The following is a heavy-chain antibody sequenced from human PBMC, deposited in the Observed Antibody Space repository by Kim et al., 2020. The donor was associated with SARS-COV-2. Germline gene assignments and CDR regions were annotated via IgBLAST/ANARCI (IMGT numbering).Heavy chain of an antibody. J-gene: IGHJ5*02. CDR2: IYHSGST. CDR1: GGSISSGGYS. V-gene: IGHV4-30-2*01. Sequence: SETLSLTCAVSGGSISSGGYSWSWIRQPPGKGLEWIGYIYHSGSTYYNPSLKGRVTISVDRSKNQFSLKLSSVTAADTAVYYCARTIVVVPAAHNWFDPWGQGTLVTVSS. CDR3: ARTIVVVPAAHNWFDP. D-gene: IGHD2-2*01.